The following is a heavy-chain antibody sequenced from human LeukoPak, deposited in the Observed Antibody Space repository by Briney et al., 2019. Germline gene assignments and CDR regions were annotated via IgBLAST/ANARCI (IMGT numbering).Heavy chain of an antibody. CDR1: GGSISSYY. J-gene: IGHJ4*02. V-gene: IGHV4-59*08. CDR2: IYYSGST. CDR3: ARHNSDGYAIDY. Sequence: KPSETLSLTCTASGGSISSYYLSWIRQPPGKGLEWIGYIYYSGSTNYNPSLNSRVTISVDTSKNQFSLKLSSVTAADTAVYYCARHNSDGYAIDYWGQGTMVTVSS. D-gene: IGHD6-19*01.